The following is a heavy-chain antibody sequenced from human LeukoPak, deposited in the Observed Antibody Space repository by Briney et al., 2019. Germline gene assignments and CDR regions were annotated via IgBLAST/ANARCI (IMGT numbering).Heavy chain of an antibody. Sequence: GGSLRLSCAASGFSFSTYTMNWFRQAPGKGLEWVSAFSGSGGATYYSGSAKGRFTISRDNSKNTPYLQMNSLRAEDTAVYFCAKERQAGDYFTSDYWGQGTLVTVSS. CDR1: GFSFSTYT. V-gene: IGHV3-23*01. CDR2: FSGSGGAT. D-gene: IGHD4-17*01. J-gene: IGHJ4*02. CDR3: AKERQAGDYFTSDY.